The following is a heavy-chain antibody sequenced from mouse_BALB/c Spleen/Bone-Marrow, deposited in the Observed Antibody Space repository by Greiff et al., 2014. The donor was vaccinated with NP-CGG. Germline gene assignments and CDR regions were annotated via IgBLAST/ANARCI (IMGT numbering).Heavy chain of an antibody. J-gene: IGHJ3*01. CDR2: IAPANGNT. Sequence: EVQLQESGAELVKPGASVKLSCTASGFNIKDAYMHWVKQRPAQGLEWIGRIAPANGNTEYDPKFLDKATITADTSSNTAYLQLSSLTSEDTAVYYCARSPGEANYWGQGTLVTISA. CDR3: ARSPGEANY. CDR1: GFNIKDAY. V-gene: IGHV14-3*02.